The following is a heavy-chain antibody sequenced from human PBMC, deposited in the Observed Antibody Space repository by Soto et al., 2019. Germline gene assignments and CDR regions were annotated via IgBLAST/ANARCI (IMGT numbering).Heavy chain of an antibody. CDR2: IYYSGST. J-gene: IGHJ4*02. CDR1: GGSISSGDYY. CDR3: ARTLSGYSSSWYY. V-gene: IGHV4-30-4*01. D-gene: IGHD6-13*01. Sequence: PSETLSLTCTVSGGSISSGDYYWSWIRQPPGKGLEWIGYIYYSGSTYYNPSLKSRVTISVDTSKNQFSLKLSSVTAADTAVYYWARTLSGYSSSWYYWGQGTLVTVSS.